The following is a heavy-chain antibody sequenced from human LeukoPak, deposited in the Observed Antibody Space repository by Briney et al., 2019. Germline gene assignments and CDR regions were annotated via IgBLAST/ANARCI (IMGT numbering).Heavy chain of an antibody. J-gene: IGHJ4*02. CDR3: TRHYFSD. D-gene: IGHD2/OR15-2a*01. Sequence: GGSLRLSCAAPEFTFSDHYMDWVRQAPGKGLEWVGRTSNKADSYTTYYAASVKGRLTISRDESKNLLYLQMKSLKAEDTAVYYCTRHYFSDWGQGTLVTVSS. CDR1: EFTFSDHY. V-gene: IGHV3-72*01. CDR2: TSNKADSYTT.